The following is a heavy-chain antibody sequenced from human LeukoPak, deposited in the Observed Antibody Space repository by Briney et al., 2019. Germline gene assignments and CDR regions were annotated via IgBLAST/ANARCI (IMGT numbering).Heavy chain of an antibody. D-gene: IGHD1-26*01. V-gene: IGHV3-48*02. Sequence: GGSLRLSCAASGFILSDYSMTWVRQAPGKGLEWVSHISSGGSTIYYADSVKGRFTISRDNARSSVYLIMSSLRDEDTAVYYCARGGSGNYRFDHWGQGTLVTVSS. CDR1: GFILSDYS. CDR2: ISSGGSTI. CDR3: ARGGSGNYRFDH. J-gene: IGHJ4*02.